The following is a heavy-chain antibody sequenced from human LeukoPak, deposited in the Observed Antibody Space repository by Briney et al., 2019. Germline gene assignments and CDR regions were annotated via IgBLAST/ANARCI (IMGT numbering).Heavy chain of an antibody. D-gene: IGHD2/OR15-2a*01. CDR2: NSPNGAAA. CDR1: GTTFNGYY. Sequence: ASVKVSCKTSGTTFNGYYMHWVRLAPGQGLEWMGWNSPNGAAANYAQKFQGRVTMTRDTSISTAYMELSRLRSDDTAVYYRARVVTSPLGRWFDPWGQGTLVTVSS. J-gene: IGHJ5*02. V-gene: IGHV1-2*02. CDR3: ARVVTSPLGRWFDP.